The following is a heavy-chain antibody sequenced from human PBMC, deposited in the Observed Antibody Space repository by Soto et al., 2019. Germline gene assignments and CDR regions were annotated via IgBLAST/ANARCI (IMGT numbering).Heavy chain of an antibody. CDR2: ISVTPGIT. Sequence: EMQLLESGGGLVQPGGSLRLSCAASGFTMSTYSVTWVRQAPGKGLEWVSGISVTPGITFYADSVKGRFTISRDRSNNAVYLQSDSLRAADTAMYFCSKWSGYGDLWGQGTLVTVAS. CDR3: SKWSGYGDL. V-gene: IGHV3-23*01. CDR1: GFTMSTYS. J-gene: IGHJ4*02. D-gene: IGHD5-12*01.